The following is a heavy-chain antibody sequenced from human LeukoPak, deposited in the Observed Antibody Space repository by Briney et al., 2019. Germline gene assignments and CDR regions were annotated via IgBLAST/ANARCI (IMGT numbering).Heavy chain of an antibody. CDR3: ARGGRIVVVPAAIFREKNGFDP. V-gene: IGHV1-8*01. D-gene: IGHD2-2*01. Sequence: ASVKVSCKASGYTFPSYDINWVRPATGQGLEWMGWVNPNSGNTGYAQKFQDRVTMTRNTSISTAYMELSSLRSEDTAVYYGARGGRIVVVPAAIFREKNGFDPWGQGTLVTVS. CDR2: VNPNSGNT. CDR1: GYTFPSYD. J-gene: IGHJ5*02.